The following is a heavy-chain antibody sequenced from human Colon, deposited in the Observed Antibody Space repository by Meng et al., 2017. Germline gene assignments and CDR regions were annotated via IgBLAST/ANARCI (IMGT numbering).Heavy chain of an antibody. V-gene: IGHV4-59*01. CDR2: IYYTGST. J-gene: IGHJ5*01. CDR3: ASLDLESNDSSS. CDR1: GGSISNYY. Sequence: SETLSLTCTVSGGSISNYYWNWIRQPPGKGLEWIGYIYYTGSTNYNPSLKSRVTISVDTSKNQFSLKLRSVTAADTAVYYCASLDLESNDSSSWGHGTLVTVSS. D-gene: IGHD1-1*01.